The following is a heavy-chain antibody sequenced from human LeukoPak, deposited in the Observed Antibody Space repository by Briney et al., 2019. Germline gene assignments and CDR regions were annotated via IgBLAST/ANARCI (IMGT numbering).Heavy chain of an antibody. D-gene: IGHD1-26*01. J-gene: IGHJ4*02. CDR3: TRLVFGSYDFDY. CDR2: IRSKANSDAT. CDR1: GFTFSGSA. Sequence: GSLRLSCAASGFTFSGSAMHWVRQASGKGLEWVGRIRSKANSDATAYAASVKGRFTISRDDSKNTAYLQMNSLKTEDTAVYYCTRLVFGSYDFDYWGQGTLVTVSS. V-gene: IGHV3-73*01.